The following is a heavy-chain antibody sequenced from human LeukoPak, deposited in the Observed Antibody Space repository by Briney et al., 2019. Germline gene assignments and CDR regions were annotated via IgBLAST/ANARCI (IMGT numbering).Heavy chain of an antibody. CDR1: GFSFSTYW. J-gene: IGHJ6*03. D-gene: IGHD5-18*01. Sequence: GGSLRLSCAASGFSFSTYWMHWARQTPGKGLVWVSHINSDGTTTRYADSVKGRFTISRDNAKNTLYLQMNSLRAEDTAVYYCAREGAYSYGSDYYYYMDVWGKGTTVTVSS. CDR3: AREGAYSYGSDYYYYMDV. V-gene: IGHV3-74*01. CDR2: INSDGTTT.